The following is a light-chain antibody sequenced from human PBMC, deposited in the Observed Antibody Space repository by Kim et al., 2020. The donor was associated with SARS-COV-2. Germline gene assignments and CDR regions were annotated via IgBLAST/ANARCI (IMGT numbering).Light chain of an antibody. CDR3: NSRDTSGNLWV. CDR2: NKD. Sequence: LGQTVRITCQGNRLRNYHASWYQQRPGQAPVLVIYNKDNRPSGIPDRFSGSSSVDTASLTITGARAEDEADYYCNSRDTSGNLWVFGGGTQLTVL. J-gene: IGLJ3*02. V-gene: IGLV3-19*01. CDR1: RLRNYH.